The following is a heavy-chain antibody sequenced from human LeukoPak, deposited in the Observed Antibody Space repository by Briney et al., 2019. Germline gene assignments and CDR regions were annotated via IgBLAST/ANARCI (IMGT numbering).Heavy chain of an antibody. Sequence: ASVTVSCKASGYTFTGYYMHWVRQAPGQGLEWMGRINPNSGGTNYAQKFQGRVTMTRDTSISTAYMELSRLRSDDTAVYYCARDYSSSYFDFDYWGQGTLVTVSS. CDR1: GYTFTGYY. D-gene: IGHD3-22*01. CDR3: ARDYSSSYFDFDY. CDR2: INPNSGGT. V-gene: IGHV1-2*06. J-gene: IGHJ4*02.